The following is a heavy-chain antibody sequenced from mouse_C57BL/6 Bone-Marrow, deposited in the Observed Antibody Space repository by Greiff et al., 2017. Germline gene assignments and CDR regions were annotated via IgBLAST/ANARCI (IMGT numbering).Heavy chain of an antibody. CDR1: GFTFSSYG. CDR2: ISSGGSYT. D-gene: IGHD2-4*01. Sequence: EVKLVESGGDLVKPGGSLKLSCAASGFTFSSYGMSWVRPTPDKRLEWVATISSGGSYTYYPDSVKGRFTISRDNAKNTLYLQMSSLKSEDTAMYYCARHGSSMIPFAYWGQGTLVTVSA. J-gene: IGHJ3*01. CDR3: ARHGSSMIPFAY. V-gene: IGHV5-6*01.